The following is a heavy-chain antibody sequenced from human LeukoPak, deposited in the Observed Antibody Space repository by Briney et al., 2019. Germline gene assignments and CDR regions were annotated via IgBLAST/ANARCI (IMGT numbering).Heavy chain of an antibody. CDR3: ARLGYCSSASCGPLDY. CDR2: IYYSGST. J-gene: IGHJ4*02. V-gene: IGHV4-39*02. CDR1: GGSVSSGSYY. Sequence: SETLSLTCTVSGGSVSSGSYYWGWIRQPPGKGLEWIGSIYYSGSTYYNPSLKSRVTISVDTSKNHFSLKLNSVTAADTALYYCARLGYCSSASCGPLDYWGQGTLVTVSS. D-gene: IGHD2-2*01.